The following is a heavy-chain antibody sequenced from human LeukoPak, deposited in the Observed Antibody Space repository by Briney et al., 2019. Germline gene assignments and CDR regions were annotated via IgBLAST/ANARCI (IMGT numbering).Heavy chain of an antibody. CDR3: AKGRYTNTWPNWFDS. V-gene: IGHV3-23*01. J-gene: IGHJ5*01. CDR2: CSGTGDST. D-gene: IGHD3-9*01. Sequence: GGSLRLSCTASGFIFGNFAMSWVRQAPGRGLEWVSSCSGTGDSTDYAHSVKGRFNISRDNSKNVLYLHMDNLRAEDTATYYCAKGRYTNTWPNWFDSWGQGTLVTVSS. CDR1: GFIFGNFA.